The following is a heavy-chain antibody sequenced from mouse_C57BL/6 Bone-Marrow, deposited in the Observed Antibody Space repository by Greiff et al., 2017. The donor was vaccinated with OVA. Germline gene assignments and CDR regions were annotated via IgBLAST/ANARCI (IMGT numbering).Heavy chain of an antibody. CDR3: ARKGGRSNYGAMDY. J-gene: IGHJ4*01. D-gene: IGHD2-5*01. V-gene: IGHV2-2*01. CDR1: GFSLTSYG. CDR2: IWSGGST. Sequence: VQGVESGPGLVQPSQSLSITCTVSGFSLTSYGVHWVRQSPGKGLEWLGVIWSGGSTDYNAAFISRLSISKDNSKSQVFFKMNSLQADDTAIYYCARKGGRSNYGAMDYWGQGTSVTVSS.